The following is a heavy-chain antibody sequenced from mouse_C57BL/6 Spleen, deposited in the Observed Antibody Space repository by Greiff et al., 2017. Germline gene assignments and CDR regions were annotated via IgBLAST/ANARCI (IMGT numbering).Heavy chain of an antibody. J-gene: IGHJ2*01. CDR3: TACGKKGDFDY. D-gene: IGHD1-1*02. Sequence: QVQLQQSGAELVRPGASVTLSCKASGYTFTDYEMHWVKQTPVHGLEWIGAIDPETGGTAYNQKFKGKAILTADKSSSTAYMELRSLTSEDAAVYYCTACGKKGDFDYWGQGTTLTVSS. V-gene: IGHV1-15*01. CDR2: IDPETGGT. CDR1: GYTFTDYE.